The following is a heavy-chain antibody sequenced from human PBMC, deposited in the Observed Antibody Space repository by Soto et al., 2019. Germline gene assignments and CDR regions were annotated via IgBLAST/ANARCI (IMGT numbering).Heavy chain of an antibody. Sequence: SCAASGFTFSSYWMSWVRQAPGKGLEWVANIKQDGSEKYYVDSVKGRFTVSRDNAKNSLYLQMNSLRAEDTAVYYCAREGYCSSTSCPDGFDYWGQGTLVTVSS. CDR1: GFTFSSYW. CDR3: AREGYCSSTSCPDGFDY. D-gene: IGHD2-2*01. CDR2: IKQDGSEK. J-gene: IGHJ4*02. V-gene: IGHV3-7*01.